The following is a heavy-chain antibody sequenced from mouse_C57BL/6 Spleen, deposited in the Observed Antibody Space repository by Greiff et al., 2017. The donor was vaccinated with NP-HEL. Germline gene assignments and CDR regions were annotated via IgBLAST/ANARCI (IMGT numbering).Heavy chain of an antibody. D-gene: IGHD2-4*01. Sequence: EVQLQESGPGLVKPSQSLSLTCSVTGYSITSGYYWNWIRQFPGNKLEWMGYISYDGSNNYNPSLKNRISITRDTSKNQFFLKLNSVTTEDTATYYCARDGGLRVFAYWGQGTLVTVSA. CDR1: GYSITSGYY. CDR2: ISYDGSN. CDR3: ARDGGLRVFAY. V-gene: IGHV3-6*01. J-gene: IGHJ3*01.